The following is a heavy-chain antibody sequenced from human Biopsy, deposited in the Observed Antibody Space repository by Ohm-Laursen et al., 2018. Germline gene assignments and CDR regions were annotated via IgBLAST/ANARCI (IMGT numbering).Heavy chain of an antibody. CDR1: GSTFTGYH. CDR3: ARDYQTDQVTMHYYYYGMDV. J-gene: IGHJ6*02. V-gene: IGHV1-18*04. CDR2: IRTDNGTT. Sequence: ASVKVSYKASGSTFTGYHVHWVRQAPGQGLEWIGWIRTDNGTTDYVQNPQGRVTINTDTSVGTAYMELSSLSTDDTAVYYGARDYQTDQVTMHYYYYGMDVWGQGTTVTVSS. D-gene: IGHD2-2*01.